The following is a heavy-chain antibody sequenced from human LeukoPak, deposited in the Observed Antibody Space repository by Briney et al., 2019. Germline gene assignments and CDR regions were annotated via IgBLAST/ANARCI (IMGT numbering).Heavy chain of an antibody. V-gene: IGHV1-2*06. CDR1: GYTFTGYY. CDR3: TRESGSYHGNDY. CDR2: INPNNGAT. D-gene: IGHD1-26*01. Sequence: ASVKVSCKASGYTFTGYYMHWVRQAPGQGLEWMGRINPNNGATNYAQKLQGRVTITGDTSISTAYMELSSLRSDDTAVYYCTRESGSYHGNDYWGQGTLVTVSA. J-gene: IGHJ4*02.